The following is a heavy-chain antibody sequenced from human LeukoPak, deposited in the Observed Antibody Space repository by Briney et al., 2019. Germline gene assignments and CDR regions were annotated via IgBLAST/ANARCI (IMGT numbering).Heavy chain of an antibody. J-gene: IGHJ4*02. V-gene: IGHV3-23*01. D-gene: IGHD6-6*01. Sequence: GGSLRLSCAASGFTFSSYAMSWVRQAPGKGLKWVSAISGSGGSTYYADSVKGRFTISRDNSKNTLYLQMNSLRAEDTAVYYCALTATGQQLVPVDYWGQGTLVTVSS. CDR3: ALTATGQQLVPVDY. CDR2: ISGSGGST. CDR1: GFTFSSYA.